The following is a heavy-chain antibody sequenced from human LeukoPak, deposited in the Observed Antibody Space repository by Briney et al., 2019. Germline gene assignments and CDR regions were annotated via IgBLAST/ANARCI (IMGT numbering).Heavy chain of an antibody. D-gene: IGHD4-17*01. CDR3: ARRRVSFRLGSYSRGPPGWYFDY. CDR1: GGAFSGFY. J-gene: IGHJ4*02. CDR2: INHIGAT. V-gene: IGHV4-34*01. Sequence: SSETLSLTCAVYGGAFSGFYWGWFRQSPGKGLEWIGEINHIGATNNNPSLKNRISISVDTSKDQFSLRLSFVTAADTAVYYCARRRVSFRLGSYSRGPPGWYFDYWGQGNVVSVSS.